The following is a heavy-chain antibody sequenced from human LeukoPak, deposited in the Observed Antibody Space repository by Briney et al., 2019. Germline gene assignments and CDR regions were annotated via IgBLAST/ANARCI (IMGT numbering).Heavy chain of an antibody. CDR2: INTGNT. J-gene: IGHJ4*02. CDR1: GFNFIA. D-gene: IGHD4/OR15-4a*01. CDR3: AKSYGGTLRGFDY. Sequence: GGSLRLSCAASGFNFIAMNWVRQAPGKGLEWVSAINTGNTYYADSVKGRFTISRDNSKNTLYLQMNSLRAEDTAVYYCAKSYGGTLRGFDYWGQGTLVTVSS. V-gene: IGHV3-23*05.